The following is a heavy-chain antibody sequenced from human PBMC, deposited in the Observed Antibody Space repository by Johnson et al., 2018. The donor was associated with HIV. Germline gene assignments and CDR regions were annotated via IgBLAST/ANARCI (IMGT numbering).Heavy chain of an antibody. CDR1: GFTFSSYG. Sequence: EMQLVESGGGVVQPGGSLRLSCAVSGFTFSSYGMHWVRQAPGKGLEWVGRIRSKPYSSATAYAASVTGRFTISRDDSKNMTYLQMNSLRAEDTAVYYCARDPPSYGSGSYFRAFDIWGQGTMVTVSS. J-gene: IGHJ3*02. CDR3: ARDPPSYGSGSYFRAFDI. V-gene: IGHV3-73*01. CDR2: IRSKPYSSAT. D-gene: IGHD3-10*01.